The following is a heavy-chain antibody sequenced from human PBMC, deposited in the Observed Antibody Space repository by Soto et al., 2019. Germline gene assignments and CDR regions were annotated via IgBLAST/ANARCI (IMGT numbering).Heavy chain of an antibody. CDR1: GYTFTSHA. CDR2: INAGNGNT. CDR3: ARDGIAAAGTSWFDP. D-gene: IGHD6-13*01. J-gene: IGHJ5*02. V-gene: IGHV1-3*05. Sequence: QVQLVQSGAEEKKPGASVKVSCKASGYTFTSHAMHWVRQAPGQRLEWMGWINAGNGNTKYSQKLQGRVTITTDTSASTAYRERSSLRSADTAVYYCARDGIAAAGTSWFDPWGQGPLVTVSS.